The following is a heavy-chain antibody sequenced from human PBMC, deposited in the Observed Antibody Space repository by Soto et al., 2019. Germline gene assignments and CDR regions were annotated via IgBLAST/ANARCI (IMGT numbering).Heavy chain of an antibody. J-gene: IGHJ4*02. CDR3: AAGTDTAMEQGADY. V-gene: IGHV3-21*01. CDR1: GFTFSDHS. D-gene: IGHD5-18*01. CDR2: ISTTGRYI. Sequence: EVQLVESGGGLVKPGGSLRLSCAASGFTFSDHSMHWVRQAPGKGLEWVSSISTTGRYIYYSDSMAGRFTISRDNTKNSLYLQINSLRGDDTAIYYCAAGTDTAMEQGADYWGQGTLVTVSS.